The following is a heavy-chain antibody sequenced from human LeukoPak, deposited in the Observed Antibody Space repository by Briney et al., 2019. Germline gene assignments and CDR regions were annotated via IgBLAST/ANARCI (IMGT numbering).Heavy chain of an antibody. CDR1: GFTFSSYA. Sequence: GGSLRLSCAASGFTFSSYAMSRVRQAPGKGLEWVSAISGSGGSTYYADSVKGRFTISRDNSKNTLYLQMNSLRAEDTAVYYCAKERYYYDSSGYYDYWGQGTLVTVSS. CDR3: AKERYYYDSSGYYDY. J-gene: IGHJ4*02. V-gene: IGHV3-23*01. CDR2: ISGSGGST. D-gene: IGHD3-22*01.